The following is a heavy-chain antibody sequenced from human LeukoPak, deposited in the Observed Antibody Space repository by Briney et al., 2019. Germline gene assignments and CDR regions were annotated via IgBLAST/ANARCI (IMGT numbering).Heavy chain of an antibody. Sequence: ASVKVSCKASGYTFTSYGISWVRQAPGQGLEWMGWISAYNGNTNYAQKLQGRVTMTTDTSTSTAQMELRSLRSDDTAVYYCARPLGIAARPSAFDYWGQGTLVTVSS. CDR3: ARPLGIAARPSAFDY. J-gene: IGHJ4*02. D-gene: IGHD6-6*01. CDR2: ISAYNGNT. V-gene: IGHV1-18*01. CDR1: GYTFTSYG.